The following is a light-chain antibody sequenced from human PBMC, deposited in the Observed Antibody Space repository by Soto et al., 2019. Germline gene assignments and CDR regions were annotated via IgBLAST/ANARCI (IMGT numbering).Light chain of an antibody. CDR3: QQYGSSPYT. Sequence: EIVLTQSPGTLSLSPGERATLSCRASQSVSSSYLAWYQQKPGQAPRLLIYGASSRATGLPDRFSGSGSGTDFTRTISRLEPEEFAVYYCQQYGSSPYTVSQRTMLEIK. CDR1: QSVSSSY. CDR2: GAS. V-gene: IGKV3-20*01. J-gene: IGKJ2*01.